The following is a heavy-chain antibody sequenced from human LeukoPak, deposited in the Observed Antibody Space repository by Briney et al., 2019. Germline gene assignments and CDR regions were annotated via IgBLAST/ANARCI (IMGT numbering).Heavy chain of an antibody. D-gene: IGHD3-22*01. CDR2: IYYSGST. CDR1: GGSISSSSYY. V-gene: IGHV4-39*01. CDR3: ARGRGYYDYFDY. J-gene: IGHJ4*02. Sequence: SETLSLTCTVSGGSISSSSYYWGWIRQPPGKGLEWIGSIYYSGSTYYNPSLKSRVTISVDTSKDQFSLKLSSVTAADTAVYYCARGRGYYDYFDYWGQGTLVTVSS.